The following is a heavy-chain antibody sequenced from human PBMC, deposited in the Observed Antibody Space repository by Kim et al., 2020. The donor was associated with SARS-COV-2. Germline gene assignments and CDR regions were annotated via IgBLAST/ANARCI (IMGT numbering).Heavy chain of an antibody. CDR3: VKAVLKGSGSYNGMDV. J-gene: IGHJ6*02. CDR1: GFTFSSYA. CDR2: ISSNGGST. V-gene: IGHV3-64D*09. D-gene: IGHD3-10*01. Sequence: GGSLRLSCSASGFTFSSYAMHWVRQAPGKGLEYVSAISSNGGSTYYADSVKGRFTISRDNSKNTLYLQMSSLRAEDTAVYYCVKAVLKGSGSYNGMDVWGQGTTVTVSS.